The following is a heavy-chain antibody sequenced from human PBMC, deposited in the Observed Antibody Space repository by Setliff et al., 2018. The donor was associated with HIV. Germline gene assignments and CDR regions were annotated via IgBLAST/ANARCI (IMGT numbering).Heavy chain of an antibody. CDR3: ARGVTHPPPFGAFDI. CDR2: IYYSGST. J-gene: IGHJ3*02. Sequence: KPSETLSLTCTVSGGSIGTYYWSWIRQPPGKGLEWIGYIYYSGSTKYIPSLKSRLTISVDTSKNQFSLKLRSVTAADTAFYYCARGVTHPPPFGAFDIWGLGTLVTVSS. V-gene: IGHV4-59*01. CDR1: GGSIGTYY. D-gene: IGHD5-18*01.